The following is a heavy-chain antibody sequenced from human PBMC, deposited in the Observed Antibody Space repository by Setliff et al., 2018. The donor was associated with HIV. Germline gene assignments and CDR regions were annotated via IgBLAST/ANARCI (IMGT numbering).Heavy chain of an antibody. Sequence: ASVKVSCKASGGIFNTYGMNWVRQAPGQGLEWMGGIIPIARAPNYAQKFQDRVTITADESTTTVYMEVRSLKSEDTALYYCARGPLYGYDHGYFDYWGQGTLVTVSS. J-gene: IGHJ4*02. CDR3: ARGPLYGYDHGYFDY. CDR2: IIPIARAP. D-gene: IGHD5-12*01. CDR1: GGIFNTYG. V-gene: IGHV1-69*13.